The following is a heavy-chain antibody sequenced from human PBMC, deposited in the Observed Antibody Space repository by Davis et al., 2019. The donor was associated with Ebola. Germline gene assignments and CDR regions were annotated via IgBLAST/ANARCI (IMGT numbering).Heavy chain of an antibody. D-gene: IGHD4-17*01. J-gene: IGHJ4*02. CDR1: GLPFTNYW. V-gene: IGHV3-7*01. CDR3: VRTTYGAPEY. Sequence: GESLKISCAASGLPFTNYWMSWVRQASGKGLEWVANIKPDGSEKNYVDSVKGRFTISRDNAKSTLYLQMNSLTAEDTAVYYCVRTTYGAPEYWGQGTLVTVSS. CDR2: IKPDGSEK.